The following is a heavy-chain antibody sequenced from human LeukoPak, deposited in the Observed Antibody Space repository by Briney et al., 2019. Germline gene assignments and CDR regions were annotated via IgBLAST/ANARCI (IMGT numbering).Heavy chain of an antibody. CDR2: IIPTFGTP. V-gene: IGHV1-69*01. CDR1: VATFTTYA. J-gene: IGHJ4*02. D-gene: IGHD2-2*02. Sequence: PPLKPCSKPAVATFTTYAISWVREAPGQRLEWRGGIIPTFGTPNYAQQFHGRVEITGDESTSTAYMELSSLRSEDTAVYYCARGGGYCSSTSCYTDYWGQGTLVTVSS. CDR3: ARGGGYCSSTSCYTDY.